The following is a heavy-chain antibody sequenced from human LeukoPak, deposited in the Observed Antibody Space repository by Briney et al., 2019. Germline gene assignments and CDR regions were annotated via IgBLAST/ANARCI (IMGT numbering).Heavy chain of an antibody. Sequence: ASVKVSCKASGYTFTSYAMHWVRQAPGQRLEWMGWINAGNGNTKYSQKFQGRVTITRDTSASTAYMELSSLRSEDTAVYYCARDFTYYYDSSGYYYVTPLDAFDIWGQGTMVTVSS. CDR3: ARDFTYYYDSSGYYYVTPLDAFDI. V-gene: IGHV1-3*01. CDR2: INAGNGNT. CDR1: GYTFTSYA. J-gene: IGHJ3*02. D-gene: IGHD3-22*01.